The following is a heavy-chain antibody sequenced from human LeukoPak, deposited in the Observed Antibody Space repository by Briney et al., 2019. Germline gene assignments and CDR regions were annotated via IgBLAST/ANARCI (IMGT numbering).Heavy chain of an antibody. J-gene: IGHJ4*02. CDR2: INPNSGGT. Sequence: GASVKVSCKASGYTFTGYYMHWVRQAPGQGLEWMGWINPNSGGTKYAQKFQGRVTMTSDASISTAYMELSSLRSDDTAVYYCASRPDQHLLYYFDYWGQGALVTVSS. CDR1: GYTFTGYY. V-gene: IGHV1-2*02. D-gene: IGHD2-15*01. CDR3: ASRPDQHLLYYFDY.